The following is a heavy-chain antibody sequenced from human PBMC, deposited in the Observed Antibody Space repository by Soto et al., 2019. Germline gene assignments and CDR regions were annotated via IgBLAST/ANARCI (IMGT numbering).Heavy chain of an antibody. V-gene: IGHV6-1*01. CDR3: ARSYTAMGTYYYYGMDV. D-gene: IGHD5-18*01. Sequence: SQTLSLTCAISGDSVSSNSAAWNWIRQSPSRGLEWLGRTYYRSKWYNDYAVSVKSRITINPDTSKNQFSLQLNSVTPEDTAVYYCARSYTAMGTYYYYGMDVWGQGTTVTVSS. CDR1: GDSVSSNSAA. J-gene: IGHJ6*02. CDR2: TYYRSKWYN.